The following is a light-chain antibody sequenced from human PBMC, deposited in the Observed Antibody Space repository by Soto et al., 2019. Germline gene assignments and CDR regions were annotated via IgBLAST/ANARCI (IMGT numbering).Light chain of an antibody. J-gene: IGKJ1*01. Sequence: DIQMTQSPSSLSASVGDRVTITCRASQSVSTYLNWYQQKPGRAPKVLIHTASSLQSGVPSRFSGSGSETYFTLTITSLQPEDFATYYCQQSSNTPLTFGQGTKVDIK. CDR3: QQSSNTPLT. CDR2: TAS. V-gene: IGKV1-39*01. CDR1: QSVSTY.